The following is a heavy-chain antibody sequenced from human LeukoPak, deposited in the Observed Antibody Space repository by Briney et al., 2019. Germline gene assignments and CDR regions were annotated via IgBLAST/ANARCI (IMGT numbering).Heavy chain of an antibody. D-gene: IGHD1-26*01. V-gene: IGHV4-39*01. J-gene: IGHJ4*02. CDR1: GGSISSNYY. CDR3: ARNQSTSRETYFDY. Sequence: PSETLSLTCTVSGGSISSNYYWGWIRQPPGKGLEWIGSIYSSGSTSYSPSLKSRVTTSVDTSKNQFSLKLTSVTAADTAVYYCARNQSTSRETYFDYWGQGTLVTVSS. CDR2: IYSSGST.